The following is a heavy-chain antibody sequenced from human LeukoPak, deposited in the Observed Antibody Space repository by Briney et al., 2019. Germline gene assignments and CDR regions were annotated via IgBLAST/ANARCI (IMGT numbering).Heavy chain of an antibody. Sequence: GGSLRLSCAASGFTFSSYAMSWVRQAPGKGLEWVSGISWNSGSIGYADSVKGRFTISRDNAKNSLYLQMNSLRVEDTALYYCAKGLSDGSANGCWGQGTLVTVSS. CDR2: ISWNSGSI. D-gene: IGHD3-10*01. J-gene: IGHJ4*02. V-gene: IGHV3-9*01. CDR3: AKGLSDGSANGC. CDR1: GFTFSSYA.